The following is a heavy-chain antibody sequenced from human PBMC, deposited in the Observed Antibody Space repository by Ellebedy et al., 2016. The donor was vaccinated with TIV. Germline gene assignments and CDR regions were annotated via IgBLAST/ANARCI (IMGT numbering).Heavy chain of an antibody. CDR1: GYTFSSYF. D-gene: IGHD6-19*01. J-gene: IGHJ4*02. V-gene: IGHV1-46*04. CDR3: ARARSSGWLHTPDY. CDR2: INPSVGST. Sequence: AASVKVSCKASGYTFSSYFMHWVRQAPGQGLEWMGIINPSVGSTTYAQSLQGRFTMTRDTSTTTVYMELSSLRSEDTAVYYCARARSSGWLHTPDYWGQGTLVIVSS.